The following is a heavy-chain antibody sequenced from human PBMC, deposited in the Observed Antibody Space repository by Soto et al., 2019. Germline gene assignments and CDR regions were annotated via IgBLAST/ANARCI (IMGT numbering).Heavy chain of an antibody. CDR3: ARDLWWYLH. V-gene: IGHV3-23*01. CDR2: ISAGSEGA. J-gene: IGHJ4*02. Sequence: EVQLLESGGGLVQPGGALRLSCAASGFTFSSHAMSWVRQAPGKGLELISSISAGSEGAYYADSVKGRFTISRDNSNNTLYLQMNSLRAEDTAVYYCARDLWWYLHWGQGTLVTVSS. D-gene: IGHD2-15*01. CDR1: GFTFSSHA.